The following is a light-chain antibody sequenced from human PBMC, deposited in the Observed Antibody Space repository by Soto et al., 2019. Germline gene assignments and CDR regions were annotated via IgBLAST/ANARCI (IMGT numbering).Light chain of an antibody. Sequence: DIQMTQSPSSLSASVGDRVTITCRASQNIGVYLNWYQKKPGKAPKLLIHAASSLHSGVPSTFSGSGSGTDFALPISSXQPEDFATYYCHQTAANPWTFAQGTKVDIK. J-gene: IGKJ1*01. CDR1: QNIGVY. V-gene: IGKV1-39*01. CDR3: HQTAANPWT. CDR2: AAS.